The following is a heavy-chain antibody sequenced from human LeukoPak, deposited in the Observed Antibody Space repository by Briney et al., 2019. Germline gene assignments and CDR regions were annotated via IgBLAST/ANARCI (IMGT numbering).Heavy chain of an antibody. CDR3: AKGNRSSSWYFDY. Sequence: GRSLRLSCAASGFTFSSYAMHWVRQAPGKGLEWVAAISYDGSNKYYADSVKGRFTISRDNSKNTLYLQMNSLRAEDMALYYCAKGNRSSSWYFDYWGQGTLVTVSS. CDR2: ISYDGSNK. J-gene: IGHJ4*02. V-gene: IGHV3-30*04. D-gene: IGHD6-13*01. CDR1: GFTFSSYA.